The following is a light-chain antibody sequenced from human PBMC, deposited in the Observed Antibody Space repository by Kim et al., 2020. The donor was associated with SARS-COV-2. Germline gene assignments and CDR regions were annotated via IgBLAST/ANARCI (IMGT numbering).Light chain of an antibody. V-gene: IGLV1-40*01. CDR3: HSYDTSLSGLV. CDR2: GNN. CDR1: SSSIGAGDD. Sequence: KVNIACTGSSSSIGAGDDVHWYQQLPGTAPRLLICGNNNRPSGVPDRFSGSKSGTSASLAITGLQAEDEADYYCHSYDTSLSGLVFGGGTQLTVL. J-gene: IGLJ3*02.